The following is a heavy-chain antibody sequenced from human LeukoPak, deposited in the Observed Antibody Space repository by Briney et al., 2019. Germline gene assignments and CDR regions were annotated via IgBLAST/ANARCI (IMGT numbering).Heavy chain of an antibody. CDR1: GFTFSSYS. V-gene: IGHV3-48*01. CDR2: ISSSSSTI. D-gene: IGHD3-10*01. J-gene: IGHJ3*02. Sequence: PGGSLRLSCAASGFTFSSYSMNWVRQAPGKGLEWVSYISSSSSTIYYADSVKGRFTISRDNAKSSLYLQMNSLRAEDTAVYYCARALDRITMVRGVQENAFDIWGQGTMVTVSS. CDR3: ARALDRITMVRGVQENAFDI.